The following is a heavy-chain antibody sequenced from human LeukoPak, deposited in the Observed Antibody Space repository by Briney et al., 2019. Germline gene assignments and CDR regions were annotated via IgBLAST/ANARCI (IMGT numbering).Heavy chain of an antibody. CDR3: AHWNRDIYTLDF. CDR1: GFSLSTSGVG. V-gene: IGHV2-5*02. D-gene: IGHD5-24*01. CDR2: IYWDDDK. J-gene: IGHJ4*02. Sequence: SGPTLVKPTQTLTLTCTFSGFSLSTSGVGVGWIRQPPGKALEWLALIYWDDDKRYRPSLKSRLTISKDTSKNQVVLTMTNMDPVDAATYYCAHWNRDIYTLDFWGQGTLVTVSS.